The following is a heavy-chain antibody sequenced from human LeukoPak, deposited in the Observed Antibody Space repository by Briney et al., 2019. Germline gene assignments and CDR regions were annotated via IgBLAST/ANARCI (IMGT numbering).Heavy chain of an antibody. Sequence: GGSLRLSCAASGIRFTTHWMNWVRQAPGKGLEWVASIRQDGGEKKYVDSVKGRFTISRDLAQNSLFLQMNSLRAEDTGVYYGASAYASYDFWSGYENFDFWGQGTLVTVSS. J-gene: IGHJ4*02. CDR1: GIRFTTHW. CDR2: IRQDGGEK. V-gene: IGHV3-7*01. D-gene: IGHD3-3*01. CDR3: ASAYASYDFWSGYENFDF.